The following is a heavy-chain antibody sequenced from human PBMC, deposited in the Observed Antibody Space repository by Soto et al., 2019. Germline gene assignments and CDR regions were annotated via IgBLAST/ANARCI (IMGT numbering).Heavy chain of an antibody. D-gene: IGHD6-19*01. CDR2: ISGSGGST. V-gene: IGHV3-23*01. CDR3: AKGRIAVAAHYYYYGMDV. Sequence: GGSLRLSCAASGFTFSSYAMSWVRQAPGKGLEWVSAISGSGGSTYYADSVKGRFTISRDNSKNTLYLQMNSLRAEDTAVYYCAKGRIAVAAHYYYYGMDVWGQGTTVTVS. CDR1: GFTFSSYA. J-gene: IGHJ6*02.